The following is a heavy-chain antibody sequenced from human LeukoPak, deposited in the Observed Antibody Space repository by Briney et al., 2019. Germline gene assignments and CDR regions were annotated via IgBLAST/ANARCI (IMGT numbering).Heavy chain of an antibody. V-gene: IGHV1-18*01. J-gene: IGHJ4*02. CDR2: ISAYNGNT. CDR1: GYTFTSYG. Sequence: ASVKVSCKASGYTFTSYGISWVRQAPGQGLEWMGWISAYNGNTNYAQKLQGRVTMTRDTSIGTAYMQLSGLTFDDTAVYYCAKFWHSDCWGQGTLVTVSS. CDR3: AKFWHSDC.